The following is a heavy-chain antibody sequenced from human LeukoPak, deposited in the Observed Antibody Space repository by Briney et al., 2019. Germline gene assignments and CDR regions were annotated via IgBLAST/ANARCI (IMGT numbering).Heavy chain of an antibody. V-gene: IGHV3-43D*03. Sequence: GGSLRLSCAASGFTFDDYAMHWVRQAPGKGLEWVSLISWDGGSTYYADSVKGRFTISRDNSKNSLYLQMNSLRAEDTALYYCAKDNFLYYYDSSGYGIDYWGQGTLVTVSS. CDR1: GFTFDDYA. J-gene: IGHJ4*02. CDR3: AKDNFLYYYDSSGYGIDY. D-gene: IGHD3-22*01. CDR2: ISWDGGST.